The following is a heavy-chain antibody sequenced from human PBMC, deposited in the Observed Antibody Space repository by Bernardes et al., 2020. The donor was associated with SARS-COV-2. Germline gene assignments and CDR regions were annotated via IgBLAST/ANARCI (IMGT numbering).Heavy chain of an antibody. CDR2: INHSGST. Sequence: SETLSLTRAVYGGSFSGYYWSWIRQPPGKGLEWIGEINHSGSTNYNPSLKSRVTISVDTSKNQFSLKLSSVTAADTAVYYCARVHCSGGSCYSGGLMYFDYWGQGTLVTVSS. CDR1: GGSFSGYY. V-gene: IGHV4-34*01. J-gene: IGHJ4*02. D-gene: IGHD2-15*01. CDR3: ARVHCSGGSCYSGGLMYFDY.